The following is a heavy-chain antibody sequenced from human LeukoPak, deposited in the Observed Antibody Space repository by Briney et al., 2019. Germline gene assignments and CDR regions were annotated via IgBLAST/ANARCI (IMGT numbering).Heavy chain of an antibody. CDR3: AKVDGYNSGWYDS. D-gene: IGHD6-19*01. V-gene: IGHV3-74*01. Sequence: PGGSLRLSCAASGLTFSSHWIHWVRQAPGKGLVWVSRITNDGSSTTYADSVKGRFTISRDNAKNSLYLQMDILKPEDTAFYYCAKVDGYNSGWYDSWGQGTLVTVSS. CDR1: GLTFSSHW. CDR2: ITNDGSST. J-gene: IGHJ5*01.